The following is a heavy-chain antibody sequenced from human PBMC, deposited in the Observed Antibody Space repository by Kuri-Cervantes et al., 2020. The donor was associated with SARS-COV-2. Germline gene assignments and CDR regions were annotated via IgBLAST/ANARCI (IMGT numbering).Heavy chain of an antibody. CDR3: ARDGARGYSGALYYFDY. D-gene: IGHD1-26*01. CDR2: IYYSGST. Sequence: SETLSLTCTVSGGSISSSSYYWGWIRQPPGKGLEWIGSIYYSGSTHYNPSLKSRVTISVDTSKNQFSLKLSSVTAADTAVYYCARDGARGYSGALYYFDYWGQGALVTVSS. V-gene: IGHV4-39*02. CDR1: GGSISSSSYY. J-gene: IGHJ4*02.